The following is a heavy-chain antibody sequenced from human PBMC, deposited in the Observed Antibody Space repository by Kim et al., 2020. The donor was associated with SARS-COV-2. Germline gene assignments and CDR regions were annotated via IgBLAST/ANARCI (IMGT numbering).Heavy chain of an antibody. J-gene: IGHJ4*02. CDR3: AREGEDSSGYYYGY. D-gene: IGHD3-22*01. Sequence: NPSSKRPVTLSVDTSKNQFSLKLSSVTAADTAVYYCAREGEDSSGYYYGYWGQGTLVTVSS. V-gene: IGHV4-59*01.